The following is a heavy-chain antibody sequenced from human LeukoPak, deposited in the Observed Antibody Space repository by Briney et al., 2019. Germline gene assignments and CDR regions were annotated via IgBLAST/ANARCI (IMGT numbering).Heavy chain of an antibody. J-gene: IGHJ6*02. D-gene: IGHD5-18*01. V-gene: IGHV3-73*01. CDR2: IRSKANSYAT. Sequence: GGSLRLSCAASGFTFSGSAMHWVRQASGKGLEWVGRIRSKANSYATAYAASVKGRFTISRDDSKNTAYLQMNILKTEDTAVYYCTRHWDTAMVTTAFPYYYGMDVWGQGTTVTVSS. CDR1: GFTFSGSA. CDR3: TRHWDTAMVTTAFPYYYGMDV.